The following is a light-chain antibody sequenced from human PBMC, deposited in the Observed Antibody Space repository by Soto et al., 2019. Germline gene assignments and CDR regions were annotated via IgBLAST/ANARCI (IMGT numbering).Light chain of an antibody. CDR3: QQYGSSPWT. CDR1: QSVSSSY. CDR2: GAS. V-gene: IGKV3-20*01. Sequence: EIVLTQSPGTLSLSPRERATLSCRASQSVSSSYLAWYQQKPGQAPRLLIYGASSRATGIPDRFSGSGSGTDFTLTISRLEPEDVAVYYCQQYGSSPWTFGQGTKVEIK. J-gene: IGKJ1*01.